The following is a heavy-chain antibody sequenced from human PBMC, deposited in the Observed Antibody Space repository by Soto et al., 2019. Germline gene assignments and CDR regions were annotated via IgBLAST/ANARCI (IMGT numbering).Heavy chain of an antibody. J-gene: IGHJ4*02. V-gene: IGHV3-21*01. CDR3: ARDHRPSYDFWSGYPQGFAY. CDR1: GFTFSSYS. D-gene: IGHD3-3*01. Sequence: GGSLRLSCAASGFTFSSYSMNWVRQAPGKGLEWVSSISSSSSYIYYADSVKGRFTISRDNAKNSLYLQMNSLRAEDTAVYYCARDHRPSYDFWSGYPQGFAYWGQGTLVTVSS. CDR2: ISSSSSYI.